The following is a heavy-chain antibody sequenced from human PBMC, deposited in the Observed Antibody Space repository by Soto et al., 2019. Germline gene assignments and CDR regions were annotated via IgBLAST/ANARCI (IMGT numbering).Heavy chain of an antibody. CDR2: ISSSGGST. CDR1: GFTFSSYA. J-gene: IGHJ4*02. Sequence: GGSLRLSCAASGFTFSSYAMTWVRQAPGKGLQWVSSISSSGGSTYYADSVKGRFTISRDNSRDTLYLQMNSLRAEDTAVYYCANHIAVGGTRFEYWGQGTLVTVSS. D-gene: IGHD6-19*01. CDR3: ANHIAVGGTRFEY. V-gene: IGHV3-23*01.